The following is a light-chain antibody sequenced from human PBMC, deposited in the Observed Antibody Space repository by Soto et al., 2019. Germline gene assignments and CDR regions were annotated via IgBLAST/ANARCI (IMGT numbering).Light chain of an antibody. CDR3: CSYAGSYTSYV. CDR2: DVT. CDR1: SSDIGDYNY. Sequence: QSALTQPRSVSGSPGQSVTISCTGTSSDIGDYNYVSWYQQHPGKAPKLVIYDVTKRPSGAPDRFSGSKSGNTASLTISGLQAEDEADYYCCSYAGSYTSYVFGTGTKVTVL. V-gene: IGLV2-11*01. J-gene: IGLJ1*01.